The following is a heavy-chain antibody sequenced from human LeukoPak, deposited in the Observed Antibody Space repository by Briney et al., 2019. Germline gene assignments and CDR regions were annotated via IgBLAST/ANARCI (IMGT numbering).Heavy chain of an antibody. Sequence: SETLSLTCTVSGGSISSYYWSWIRQPPGKGLEWIGYIYYSGSTNYNPSLKSRVTISVDTSKNQFSLKLSSLRSEDTAVYYCARALSDYWGQGTLVTVSS. J-gene: IGHJ4*02. V-gene: IGHV4-59*01. CDR2: IYYSGST. CDR3: ARALSDY. CDR1: GGSISSYY.